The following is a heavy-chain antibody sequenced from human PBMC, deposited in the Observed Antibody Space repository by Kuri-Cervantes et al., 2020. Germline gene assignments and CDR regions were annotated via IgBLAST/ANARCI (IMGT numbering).Heavy chain of an antibody. CDR3: ARSRPRNRSCSSPSCLASGFFDV. Sequence: GSLRLSCAVYGGSFRGYYWSWIRQPPGKGLEWIGEINHSGSTNYNPSLKSRVTISVDTSKNQFSLKLSSVTAADTAVYYCARSRPRNRSCSSPSCLASGFFDVWGKGTTVTVSS. CDR1: GGSFRGYY. CDR2: INHSGST. D-gene: IGHD2-2*01. J-gene: IGHJ6*04. V-gene: IGHV4-34*01.